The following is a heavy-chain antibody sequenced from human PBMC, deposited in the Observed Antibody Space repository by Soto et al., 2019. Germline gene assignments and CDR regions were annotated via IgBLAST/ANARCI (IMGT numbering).Heavy chain of an antibody. CDR1: GGTFSSYA. J-gene: IGHJ6*02. V-gene: IGHV1-69*12. CDR2: IIPIYGTA. Sequence: QVQLVQSGAEVKKPGSSVKVSCKASGGTFSSYAISWVRQAPGQGLEWMGGIIPIYGTATNAQKFQGRVKITAEEPTSTAYMELSSLRSEDTAVYYCARHVPAAGYYYGMDVWGQGTTVTVSS. CDR3: ARHVPAAGYYYGMDV. D-gene: IGHD2-2*01.